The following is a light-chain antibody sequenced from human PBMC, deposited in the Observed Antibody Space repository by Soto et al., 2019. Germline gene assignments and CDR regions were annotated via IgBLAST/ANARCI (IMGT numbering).Light chain of an antibody. CDR1: QSVSTN. Sequence: EVVMTQSPATLSVSPGERATLSCKTSQSVSTNFAWYQQKPGQAPRLLIFGASTRATGIPARFSGGGSGTQFTLTISSLQSEDFAVYYCQQYKKWPRTFGHGTKVEIK. CDR2: GAS. V-gene: IGKV3-15*01. CDR3: QQYKKWPRT. J-gene: IGKJ1*01.